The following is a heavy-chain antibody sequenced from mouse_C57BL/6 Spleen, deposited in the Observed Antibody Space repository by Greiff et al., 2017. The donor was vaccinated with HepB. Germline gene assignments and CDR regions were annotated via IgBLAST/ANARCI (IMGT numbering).Heavy chain of an antibody. D-gene: IGHD1-1*01. V-gene: IGHV10-1*01. Sequence: DVKLVESGGGLVQPKGSLKLSCAASGFSFNTYAMNWVRQAPGKGLEWVARIRSKSNNYATYYADSVKDRFTISRDDSESMLYLQMNNLKTEDTAMYYCVRHRPFHYYGSSYYFDVWGTGTTVTVSS. CDR2: IRSKSNNYAT. CDR1: GFSFNTYA. CDR3: VRHRPFHYYGSSYYFDV. J-gene: IGHJ1*03.